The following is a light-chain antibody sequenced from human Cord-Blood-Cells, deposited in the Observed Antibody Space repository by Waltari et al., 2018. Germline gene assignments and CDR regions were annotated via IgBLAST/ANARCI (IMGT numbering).Light chain of an antibody. Sequence: QSALTPPPSASGSPVKSVTISCTDTSSYVGGYHKLSWYQQHPGKAPKLMIYEVSKRPSGVPDRFSGSKSGNTASLTVSGLQAEDEADYYCSSYAGSNNLVFGGGTKLTVL. CDR1: SSYVGGYHK. V-gene: IGLV2-8*01. CDR2: EVS. CDR3: SSYAGSNNLV. J-gene: IGLJ2*01.